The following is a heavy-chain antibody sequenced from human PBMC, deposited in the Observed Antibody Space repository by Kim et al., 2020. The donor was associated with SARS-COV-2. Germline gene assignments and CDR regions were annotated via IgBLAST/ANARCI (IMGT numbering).Heavy chain of an antibody. V-gene: IGHV3-23*01. CDR2: ISGSGGST. CDR1: GFTFSSYA. J-gene: IGHJ6*02. CDR3: AKISDSSSWYGVDYGDLPGGDYYYGMDV. D-gene: IGHD6-13*01. Sequence: GGSLRLSCAASGFTFSSYAMSWVRQAPGKGLEWVSAISGSGGSTYYADSVKGRFTISRDNSKNTLYLQMNSLRAEDTAVYYCAKISDSSSWYGVDYGDLPGGDYYYGMDVWGQGTTVTVSS.